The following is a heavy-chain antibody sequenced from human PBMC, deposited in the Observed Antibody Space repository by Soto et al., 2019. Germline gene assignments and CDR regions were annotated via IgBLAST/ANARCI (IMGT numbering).Heavy chain of an antibody. CDR3: ARDGYSYGYSYYGMDV. J-gene: IGHJ6*02. CDR2: IFYSGST. CDR1: GGSISISSYY. D-gene: IGHD5-18*01. V-gene: IGHV4-39*07. Sequence: SETLSLTCTVSGGSISISSYYWGWIRQPPGKGLEWIGSIFYSGSTYYNPSLKSRVTISVDTSKNQFSLKLSSVTAADTAVYYWARDGYSYGYSYYGMDVWGQGTTVT.